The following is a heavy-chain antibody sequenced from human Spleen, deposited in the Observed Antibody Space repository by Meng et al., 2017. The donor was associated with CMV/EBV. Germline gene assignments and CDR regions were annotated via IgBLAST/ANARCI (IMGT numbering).Heavy chain of an antibody. D-gene: IGHD3-16*01. Sequence: SGYTFPSYDINWVRQATGQGLEWMGWMNPNSGNTGYAQKFQGRVTMTRNTSISTAYMEVSSLRSEDTAVYYCARGGQRLRLGEYFDYWAQGTLVTVSS. V-gene: IGHV1-8*01. CDR3: ARGGQRLRLGEYFDY. J-gene: IGHJ4*02. CDR2: MNPNSGNT. CDR1: GYTFPSYD.